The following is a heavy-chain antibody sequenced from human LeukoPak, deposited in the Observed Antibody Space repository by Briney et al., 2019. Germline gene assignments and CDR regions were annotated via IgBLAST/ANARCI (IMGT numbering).Heavy chain of an antibody. CDR3: ARDLGAAGSNYYYYMDV. Sequence: GGSLRLSCAASGFTFSGSAMHWVRQASGKGLEWVGRIRSKANSYATAYAASVKGRFTISRDDSKNTAYLQMNSLRAEDTAVYYCARDLGAAGSNYYYYMDVWGKGTTVTVSS. CDR1: GFTFSGSA. CDR2: IRSKANSYAT. D-gene: IGHD6-13*01. V-gene: IGHV3-73*01. J-gene: IGHJ6*03.